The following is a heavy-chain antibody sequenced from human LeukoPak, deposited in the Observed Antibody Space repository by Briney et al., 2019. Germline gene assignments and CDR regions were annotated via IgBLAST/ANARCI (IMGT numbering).Heavy chain of an antibody. Sequence: GGSLRLSCAASGFTFSSYSMNWVRQAPGKGLEWVSSISSSSSYIYYADSVKGRFTISRDNAKNSLYLQMNSLRAEDTAVYYCARPFSIAAAGTDPWGQGTLVTVSS. J-gene: IGHJ5*02. D-gene: IGHD6-13*01. V-gene: IGHV3-21*01. CDR3: ARPFSIAAAGTDP. CDR1: GFTFSSYS. CDR2: ISSSSSYI.